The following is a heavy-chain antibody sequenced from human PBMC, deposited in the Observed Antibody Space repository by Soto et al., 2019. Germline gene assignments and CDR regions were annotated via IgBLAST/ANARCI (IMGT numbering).Heavy chain of an antibody. CDR2: INAGNGNT. J-gene: IGHJ6*02. V-gene: IGHV1-3*01. D-gene: IGHD5-18*01. CDR3: ARDPLVAGYSYGLWGKNYYYGMDV. Sequence: ASVKVSCKASGYTFTSYAMHWVRQAPGQRLEWMGWINAGNGNTKYSQKFQGRVTITRDTSASTAYMELSSLRSEDTAVYYCARDPLVAGYSYGLWGKNYYYGMDVWGQGTTVTVSS. CDR1: GYTFTSYA.